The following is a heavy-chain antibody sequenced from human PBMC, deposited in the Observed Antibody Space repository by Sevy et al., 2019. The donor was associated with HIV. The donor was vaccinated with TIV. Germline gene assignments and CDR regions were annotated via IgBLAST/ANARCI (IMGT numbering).Heavy chain of an antibody. J-gene: IGHJ5*02. CDR1: GGSISSGSYY. V-gene: IGHV4-61*02. D-gene: IGHD3-16*02. Sequence: SETLSLTCTVSGGSISSGSYYWSWIRQPAGKGLEWIGRIYTSGSANYNPSLKSRVTMSVDTSKNQFSLKVSSVTAADTAVYYCARDGSITFGGVIVANRFDPWGQGTLVTVSS. CDR2: IYTSGSA. CDR3: ARDGSITFGGVIVANRFDP.